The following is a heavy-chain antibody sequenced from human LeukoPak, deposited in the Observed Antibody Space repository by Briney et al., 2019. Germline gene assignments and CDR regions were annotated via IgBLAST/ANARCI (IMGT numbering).Heavy chain of an antibody. Sequence: ASVKVSCKASGYTFTDYYIHWVRQAPRQGLEWMGRINPNSGGGTNYAQKFQGRVTMTGDTSISTAYMELSRLRSDDTAVYYCARIINGWYYFDYWGQGTLVTVSS. CDR3: ARIINGWYYFDY. D-gene: IGHD6-19*01. J-gene: IGHJ4*02. CDR2: INPNSGGGT. V-gene: IGHV1-2*06. CDR1: GYTFTDYY.